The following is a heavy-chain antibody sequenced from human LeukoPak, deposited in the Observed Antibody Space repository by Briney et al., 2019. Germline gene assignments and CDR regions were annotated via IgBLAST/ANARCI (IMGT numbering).Heavy chain of an antibody. CDR1: GYTFTSYG. CDR3: ARSGYCSGGSCYAKFDY. J-gene: IGHJ4*02. D-gene: IGHD2-15*01. CDR2: IIPILGIA. V-gene: IGHV1-69*04. Sequence: SVKVSCKASGYTFTSYGISWVRQAPGQGLEWMGRIIPILGIANYAQKFRGRVTITADKSTSTAYMELSSLRSEDTAVYYCARSGYCSGGSCYAKFDYWGQGTLVTVSS.